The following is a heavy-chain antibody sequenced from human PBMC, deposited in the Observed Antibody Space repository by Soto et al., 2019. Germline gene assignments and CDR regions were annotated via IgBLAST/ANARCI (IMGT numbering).Heavy chain of an antibody. Sequence: PGESLNISCKGSGYKFSSYWVGWARQMPGKGLEWMGIIYPGDSDTRYSPSFQGQVTISADKSISTAYLQWSSLKASDAAMYYCARRGQPRTDYYYGMDVWGQGTTVTVSS. D-gene: IGHD5-18*01. V-gene: IGHV5-51*01. CDR3: ARRGQPRTDYYYGMDV. J-gene: IGHJ6*02. CDR1: GYKFSSYW. CDR2: IYPGDSDT.